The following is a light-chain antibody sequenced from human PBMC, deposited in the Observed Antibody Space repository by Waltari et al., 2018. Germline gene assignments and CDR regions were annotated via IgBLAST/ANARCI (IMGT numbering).Light chain of an antibody. CDR2: DVT. Sequence: QSALTQPLSVSGSPGQSVTLPCTGSSNDVGSYRYVSWFQQYPGKAPKLIIHDVTPRPAWVPDRCSGSKSDNTSYLTISGLQAGDEADYYCCSYAGSHTWVFGGGTTLTVL. J-gene: IGLJ3*02. V-gene: IGLV2-11*01. CDR1: SNDVGSYRY. CDR3: CSYAGSHTWV.